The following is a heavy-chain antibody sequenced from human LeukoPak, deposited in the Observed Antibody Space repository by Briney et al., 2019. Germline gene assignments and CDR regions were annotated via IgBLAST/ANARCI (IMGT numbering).Heavy chain of an antibody. D-gene: IGHD1-26*01. J-gene: IGHJ4*02. Sequence: GGSLRLPCAASGFTFSTFEMSWVPQAPGKGLEWVSYICSSGDTRLYADSVRGRFTISRDNAKNSLFLQMNSLRVEDTALYFCAGGYGSYSPDYWGQGTRVTVS. CDR2: ICSSGDTR. CDR1: GFTFSTFE. V-gene: IGHV3-48*03. CDR3: AGGYGSYSPDY.